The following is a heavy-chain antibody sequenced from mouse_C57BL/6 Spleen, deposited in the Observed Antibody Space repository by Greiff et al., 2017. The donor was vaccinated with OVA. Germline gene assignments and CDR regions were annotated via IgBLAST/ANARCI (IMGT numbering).Heavy chain of an antibody. CDR2: ISRKSSNYAT. CDR3: AREGMGY. Sequence: EVQLVESGGGLVQPKGSLKLSCAASGFTFTNYAMHWVRQAPGQGLEWVGRISRKSSNYATYYADSVKDRFTISTDESQSMLYLQMNNLETEDTAMYYCAREGMGYWGQGTSVTVSS. J-gene: IGHJ4*01. V-gene: IGHV10-3*01. CDR1: GFTFTNYA.